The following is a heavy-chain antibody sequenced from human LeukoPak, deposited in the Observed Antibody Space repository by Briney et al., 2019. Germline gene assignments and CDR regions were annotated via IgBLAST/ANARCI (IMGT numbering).Heavy chain of an antibody. Sequence: PSETLSLACNVSGESISSYYWGWIRQPAGKGLEWIGRVYASGNTNYNPSLKSRVTMSVDTSKIQFSLKLSSVTAADTAVYYCAPGGYIGYGHAFDIWGQGTMVTVSS. CDR2: VYASGNT. CDR3: APGGYIGYGHAFDI. D-gene: IGHD5-12*01. CDR1: GESISSYY. J-gene: IGHJ3*02. V-gene: IGHV4-4*07.